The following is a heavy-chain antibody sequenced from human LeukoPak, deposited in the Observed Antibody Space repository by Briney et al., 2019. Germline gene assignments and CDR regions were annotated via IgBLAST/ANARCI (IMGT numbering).Heavy chain of an antibody. D-gene: IGHD6-13*01. Sequence: GESLKISCKGSGYSFTSYWVGWVRQMPGKGLEWMGIIDPGDSDTRYSPSFQGQVTISADKSISTAYLQWSSLKASDTAMYYCARLPFGDTSGWYSFDYWGQGTLVTVSS. CDR2: IDPGDSDT. CDR1: GYSFTSYW. CDR3: ARLPFGDTSGWYSFDY. V-gene: IGHV5-51*01. J-gene: IGHJ4*02.